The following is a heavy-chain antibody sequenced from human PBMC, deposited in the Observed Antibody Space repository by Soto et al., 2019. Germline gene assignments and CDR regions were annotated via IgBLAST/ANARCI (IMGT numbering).Heavy chain of an antibody. D-gene: IGHD2-2*01. V-gene: IGHV2-5*02. CDR1: GFSLSTSGVA. J-gene: IGHJ5*02. CDR3: ANKRANCIGTDCYHWFDP. Sequence: QITLKESGPTLVKPTQTLTLTCTFSGFSLSTSGVAVGWIRQPPGKALEWLALIYWDDDERYSPSLKTRLTINKDTAKNQVFLTTTNMDPVYTATYYYANKRANCIGTDCYHWFDPWGQGTLVTVPS. CDR2: IYWDDDE.